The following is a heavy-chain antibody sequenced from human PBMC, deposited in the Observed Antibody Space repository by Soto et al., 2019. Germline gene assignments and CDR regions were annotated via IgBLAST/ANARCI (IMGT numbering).Heavy chain of an antibody. CDR1: GYTFTSYA. CDR3: ARQGRAWDY. V-gene: IGHV1-3*05. CDR2: INAGNGNT. Sequence: QVQLVQSGAEEKKPGASVKVSCKASGYTFTSYAMHWVRQAPGQRLEWMGWINAGNGNTKYSQKFQGRVTITRDTAGSTAYMELSRRRSEETAVNYCARQGRAWDYWGQGTMVTVSS. J-gene: IGHJ4*02.